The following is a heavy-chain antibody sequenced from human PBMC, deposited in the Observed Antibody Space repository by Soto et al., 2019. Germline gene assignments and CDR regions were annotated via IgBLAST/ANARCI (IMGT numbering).Heavy chain of an antibody. V-gene: IGHV1-8*01. Sequence: ASVKVSCKASGYTFTSYDIYWVRQATGQGLEWMGWMNPNTGNSGYAQRFQGRVTMTSDTSISTAHMELSSLRSEDTAVYYCARRAETNGWNGFGADKYYFDFWGQGTLVTVSS. CDR3: ARRAETNGWNGFGADKYYFDF. J-gene: IGHJ4*02. D-gene: IGHD1-1*01. CDR2: MNPNTGNS. CDR1: GYTFTSYD.